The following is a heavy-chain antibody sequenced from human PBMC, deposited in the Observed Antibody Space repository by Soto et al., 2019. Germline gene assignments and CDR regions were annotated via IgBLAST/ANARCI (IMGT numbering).Heavy chain of an antibody. D-gene: IGHD6-6*01. Sequence: EVQLAESGGGLAQPGGSLRLSCAASGFTLSGYAMDWVRQAPGKGLEYVSGISSNGVGTYYANSVQGRFTISRDNSKNTVSLEMGSLRPEDMAVYYCASRARPDFYYMDVWDNGTTVTVSS. V-gene: IGHV3-64*01. CDR2: ISSNGVGT. J-gene: IGHJ6*03. CDR1: GFTLSGYA. CDR3: ASRARPDFYYMDV.